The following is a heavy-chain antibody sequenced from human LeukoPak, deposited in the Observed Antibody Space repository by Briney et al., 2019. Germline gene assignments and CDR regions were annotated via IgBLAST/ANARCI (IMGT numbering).Heavy chain of an antibody. D-gene: IGHD1-20*01. CDR3: ASTDKWKPSPFDAFDI. CDR2: IIPIVGVT. CDR1: GGTFSSYT. V-gene: IGHV1-69*02. J-gene: IGHJ3*02. Sequence: GASVKVSCKASGGTFSSYTTSWVRQAPGQGLEWMGRIIPIVGVTNYAQKFQGSVTITADKSTSTAYMELSSLRSEDTAVYYCASTDKWKPSPFDAFDIWGQGTMVTVSS.